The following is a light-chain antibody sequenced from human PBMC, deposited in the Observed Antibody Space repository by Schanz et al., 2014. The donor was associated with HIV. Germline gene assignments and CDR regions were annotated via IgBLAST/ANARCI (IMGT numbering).Light chain of an antibody. CDR2: NND. Sequence: QSALTQPPSASGTPGQRVTISCSGTNANIGSNTVNWYRQFPGTAPKQLIYNNDQRPSGVPDRFSGSQSGASASLVISGLQSQDEADYYCATWVDSLNGWVFGGGTKLTVL. CDR1: NANIGSNT. CDR3: ATWVDSLNGWV. V-gene: IGLV1-44*01. J-gene: IGLJ3*02.